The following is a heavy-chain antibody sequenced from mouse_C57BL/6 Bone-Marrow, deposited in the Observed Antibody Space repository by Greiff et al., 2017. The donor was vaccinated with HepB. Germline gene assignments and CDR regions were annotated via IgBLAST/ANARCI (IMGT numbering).Heavy chain of an antibody. CDR1: GYTFTDYN. Sequence: EVQLQESGPELVKPGASVKMSCKASGYTFTDYNMHWVKQSHGKSLEWIGYINPNNGGTSYNQKFKGKATLTVNKSSSTAYMELRSPTSEDSAVYYCARELRLRSAWFAYWGQGTLVTVSA. CDR2: INPNNGGT. V-gene: IGHV1-22*01. D-gene: IGHD3-2*02. CDR3: ARELRLRSAWFAY. J-gene: IGHJ3*01.